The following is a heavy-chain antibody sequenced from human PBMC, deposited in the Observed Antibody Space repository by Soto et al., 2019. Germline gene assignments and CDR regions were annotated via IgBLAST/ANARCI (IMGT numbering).Heavy chain of an antibody. V-gene: IGHV3-66*01. CDR3: ARDFVVGGPAINYYYGMDV. Sequence: GGSLRLSCAASGFTVSSNYMSWVRQAPGKGLEWISIIYSAGNTYYADSVKGRFTISRDNSKNTLYLQMNSLGAEDTAVYYCARDFVVGGPAINYYYGMDVWGQGTTVTVS. D-gene: IGHD1-26*01. J-gene: IGHJ6*02. CDR2: IYSAGNT. CDR1: GFTVSSNY.